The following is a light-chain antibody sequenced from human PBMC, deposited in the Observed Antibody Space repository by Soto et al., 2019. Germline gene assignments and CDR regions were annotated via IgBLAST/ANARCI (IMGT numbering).Light chain of an antibody. CDR1: QDIRND. J-gene: IGKJ2*01. CDR2: AAS. CDR3: LQHNSYPYT. Sequence: DIQMTQSPSSLSASVGDRVTITCRARQDIRNDLGWHQQQPGKAPKRLIHAASSFQSGVPSRFSGSGSGTEFTRTINSLQPEDFATYYCLQHNSYPYTLGQGTKLEIK. V-gene: IGKV1-17*01.